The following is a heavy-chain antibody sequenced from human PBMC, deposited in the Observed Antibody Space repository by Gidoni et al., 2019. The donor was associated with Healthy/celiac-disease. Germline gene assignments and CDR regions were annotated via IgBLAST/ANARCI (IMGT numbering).Heavy chain of an antibody. Sequence: QVQLVESGGGVVQPGRSLRLSCAASGFTFRRYAMHWVRQAPGKGLEWVAVISYDGRNKYYADSVKGRFTISRDNSKNTLYLQMNSLRAEDTAVYYCARDFGIRFLEWFTLYGMDVWGQGTTVTVSS. J-gene: IGHJ6*02. CDR1: GFTFRRYA. CDR3: ARDFGIRFLEWFTLYGMDV. D-gene: IGHD3-3*01. V-gene: IGHV3-30*04. CDR2: ISYDGRNK.